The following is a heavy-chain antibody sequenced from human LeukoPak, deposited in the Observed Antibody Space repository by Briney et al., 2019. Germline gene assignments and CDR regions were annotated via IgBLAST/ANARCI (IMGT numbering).Heavy chain of an antibody. CDR3: ARGFGPYYYDSTGYYNFDY. CDR2: INPSGGST. Sequence: AASVKVSCKASGYTFTGYYMHWVRQAPGQGLEWMGIINPSGGSTSYAQKFQGRVTMTRDTSTSTVYMELSSLRSEDTALYYCARGFGPYYYDSTGYYNFDYWAREPWSPSPQ. V-gene: IGHV1-46*01. CDR1: GYTFTGYY. J-gene: IGHJ4*02. D-gene: IGHD3-22*01.